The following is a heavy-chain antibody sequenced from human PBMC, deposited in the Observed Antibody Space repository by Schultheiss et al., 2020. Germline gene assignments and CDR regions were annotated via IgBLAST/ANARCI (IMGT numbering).Heavy chain of an antibody. CDR2: IYYSGST. J-gene: IGHJ4*02. Sequence: SQTLSLTCTVSGGSIRSYYSSWIRQPPGKGLEWIGYIYYSGSTNYNPSLKSRVTISVDTSKNQFSLKLSSVTAADTAVYYCARDIAEAVFDYWGQGTLVTVS. CDR1: GGSIRSYY. D-gene: IGHD6-13*01. CDR3: ARDIAEAVFDY. V-gene: IGHV4-59*01.